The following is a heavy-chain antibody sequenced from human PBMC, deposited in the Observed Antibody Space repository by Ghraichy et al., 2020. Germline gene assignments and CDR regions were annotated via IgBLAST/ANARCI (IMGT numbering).Heavy chain of an antibody. Sequence: SGPTLVKPSQTLTLTCTFSGFSLSTAGMCVSWIRQPPGKALEWLALLDWDDDKYYTTSLKTRLTLSKDTSKNQVVLTMTNMDPVDTATYYGARVRSTTDSVDVWGQGTMVTVSS. CDR2: LDWDDDK. CDR3: ARVRSTTDSVDV. CDR1: GFSLSTAGMC. D-gene: IGHD3-10*02. J-gene: IGHJ3*01. V-gene: IGHV2-70*13.